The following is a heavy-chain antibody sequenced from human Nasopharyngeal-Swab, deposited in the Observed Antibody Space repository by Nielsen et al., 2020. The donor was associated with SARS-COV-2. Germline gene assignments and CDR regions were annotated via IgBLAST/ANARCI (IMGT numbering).Heavy chain of an antibody. V-gene: IGHV3-30*03. Sequence: LKISCVASGFTFSNYGMHWVRQAPGKGLEWVAIISYDGSNKYHADSVKGRFTISKDNSKNTLYLQMSSLRADDTAVYYCAREVVVPSGGYNWFDPWGQGTLVTVSS. CDR2: ISYDGSNK. J-gene: IGHJ5*02. CDR1: GFTFSNYG. D-gene: IGHD2-2*01. CDR3: AREVVVPSGGYNWFDP.